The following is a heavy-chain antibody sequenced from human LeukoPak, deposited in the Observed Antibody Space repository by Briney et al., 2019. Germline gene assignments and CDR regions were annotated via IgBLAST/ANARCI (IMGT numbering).Heavy chain of an antibody. J-gene: IGHJ4*02. D-gene: IGHD1-26*01. V-gene: IGHV4-38-2*02. Sequence: GSLRLSCAASGFTFSSYAMSWVRQPPGKGLEWIGSIYYSGSTYYNPSLKSRVTISVDRSKNQFSLKLTSVTAADTAVYYCVRELVGAPWRVDYWGPGTLVAVS. CDR3: VRELVGAPWRVDY. CDR2: IYYSGST. CDR1: GFTFSSYA.